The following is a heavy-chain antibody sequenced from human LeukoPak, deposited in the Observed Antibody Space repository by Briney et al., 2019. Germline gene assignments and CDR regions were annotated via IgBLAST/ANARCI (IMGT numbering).Heavy chain of an antibody. CDR2: IPYDGSDK. Sequence: GGSLRLSCAASGFTFSSYGMHWVRQAPGKGLEWVAFIPYDGSDKFYADSVKGRFTISRDNSKNTLYLEMNSLRTEDTAVYYCAKEFEWELHAFDIWGQGTMVTVSS. CDR3: AKEFEWELHAFDI. V-gene: IGHV3-30*02. D-gene: IGHD1-26*01. J-gene: IGHJ3*02. CDR1: GFTFSSYG.